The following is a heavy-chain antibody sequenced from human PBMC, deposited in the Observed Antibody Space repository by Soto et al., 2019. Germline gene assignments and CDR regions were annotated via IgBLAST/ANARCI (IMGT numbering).Heavy chain of an antibody. J-gene: IGHJ6*02. D-gene: IGHD4-4*01. Sequence: QVQLVESGGGVVQPGRSLRLSCAASGFTFSYYAMHWVRQAPGRGLEWVAVISYDGSNNYYADSVKGRFTISRDNSKNTLVLQMNGLTAEDTAVYYCAREWSRLAIVITSSGMDVWGQGTAVTVPS. CDR1: GFTFSYYA. V-gene: IGHV3-30-3*01. CDR2: ISYDGSNN. CDR3: AREWSRLAIVITSSGMDV.